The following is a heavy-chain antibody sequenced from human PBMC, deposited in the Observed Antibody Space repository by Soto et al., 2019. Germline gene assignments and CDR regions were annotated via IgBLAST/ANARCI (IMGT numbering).Heavy chain of an antibody. J-gene: IGHJ4*02. D-gene: IGHD1-26*01. CDR1: GYTFTSYD. V-gene: IGHV1-3*01. CDR3: ARGVTSGSFPPFDL. CDR2: INAGNGNT. Sequence: ASVKVSCKASGYTFTSYDMHWVRQAPGQRLEWMGWINAGNGNTKYSQKFQGRVTITRDTSASTAYMELSSLRSDDTTVYYCARGVTSGSFPPFDLWGQGTLVTVSS.